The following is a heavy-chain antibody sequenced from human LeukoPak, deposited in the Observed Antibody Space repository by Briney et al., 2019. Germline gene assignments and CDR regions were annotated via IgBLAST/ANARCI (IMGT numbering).Heavy chain of an antibody. CDR2: IYYIGTT. V-gene: IGHV4-59*01. CDR1: GDSINNYY. J-gene: IGHJ3*02. CDR3: ATLWRLGASTGEAFDI. Sequence: PSETLSLTCTVSGDSINNYYWSWIRQPPGKGLEWIGYIYYIGTTRFNPSVKSRVTMSVDTSKNQFSLKLNSVTAADTAVYYCATLWRLGASTGEAFDIWGQGTMVTVSS. D-gene: IGHD1-26*01.